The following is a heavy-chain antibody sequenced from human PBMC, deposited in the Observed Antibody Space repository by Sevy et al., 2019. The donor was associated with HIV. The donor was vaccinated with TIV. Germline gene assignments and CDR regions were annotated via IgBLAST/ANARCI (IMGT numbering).Heavy chain of an antibody. J-gene: IGHJ4*02. V-gene: IGHV3-7*01. CDR1: GFTFSNYW. D-gene: IGHD3-22*01. CDR2: IKQDGSEK. CDR3: ARPYRTDPFYYSGSGGYYYPSYFDY. Sequence: GGSLRLSCAASGFTFSNYWMSWVRQAPGKGLEWVANIKQDGSEKYYVDSVKDRFTISRDNAKNSLYLQMNCLRAEDTAVYYCARPYRTDPFYYSGSGGYYYPSYFDYWGQGTLVTVSS.